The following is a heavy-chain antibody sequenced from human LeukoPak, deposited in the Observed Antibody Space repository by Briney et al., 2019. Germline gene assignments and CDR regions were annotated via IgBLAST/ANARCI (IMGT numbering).Heavy chain of an antibody. CDR2: IYSGGST. D-gene: IGHD3-22*01. J-gene: IGHJ4*02. CDR3: ARGHDYDSSVAY. V-gene: IGHV3-66*01. Sequence: GGSLRLSCAASGFTFSSYAMSWVRQAPGKGLEWVSVIYSGGSTYYADSVKGRFTISRDNSKNTGDLQMNSLRAEDTAVYYCARGHDYDSSVAYWGQGTLVTVSS. CDR1: GFTFSSYA.